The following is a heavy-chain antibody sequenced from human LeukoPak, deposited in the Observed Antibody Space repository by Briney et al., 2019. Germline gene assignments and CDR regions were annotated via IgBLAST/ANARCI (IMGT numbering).Heavy chain of an antibody. V-gene: IGHV3-74*01. CDR3: ARDPPYYDYVWGSYRYTDYFDY. D-gene: IGHD3-16*02. CDR2: INSDGSST. Sequence: GGSLRLSCAAPGFTFSSYWMHWVRQAPGKGLVWVSRINSDGSSTSYADSVKGRFTISRDNAKNTLYLQMNSLRAEDTAVYYCARDPPYYDYVWGSYRYTDYFDYWGQGTLVTVSS. CDR1: GFTFSSYW. J-gene: IGHJ4*02.